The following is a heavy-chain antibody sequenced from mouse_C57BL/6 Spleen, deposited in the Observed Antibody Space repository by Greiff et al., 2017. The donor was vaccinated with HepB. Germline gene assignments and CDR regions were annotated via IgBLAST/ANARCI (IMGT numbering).Heavy chain of an antibody. CDR2: IDPETGGT. J-gene: IGHJ3*01. Sequence: QVQLQQSGAELVRPGASVTLSCKASGYTFTDYEMHWVKQTPVHGLEWIGAIDPETGGTAYNQKFKGKAILTADKSSSTAYMELRSLTSEDSAVYYCTPPYGGNYGFDYWGQGTLVTVSA. CDR1: GYTFTDYE. V-gene: IGHV1-15*01. D-gene: IGHD2-10*01. CDR3: TPPYGGNYGFDY.